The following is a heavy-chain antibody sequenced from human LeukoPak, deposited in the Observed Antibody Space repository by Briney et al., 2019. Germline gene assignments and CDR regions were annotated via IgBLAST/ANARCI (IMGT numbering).Heavy chain of an antibody. CDR1: GGSISSGSYS. V-gene: IGHV4-61*02. CDR2: IYTSGST. J-gene: IGHJ4*02. CDR3: ARVKYYYDSSGYSMYYFDY. D-gene: IGHD3-22*01. Sequence: SETLSLTCTVSGGSISSGSYSWNWIRQPAGKGLEWIGRIYTSGSTNYNPSLKSRVTMSVDTSKNQFSLKLSSVTAADTAVYYCARVKYYYDSSGYSMYYFDYWGQGTLVTVSS.